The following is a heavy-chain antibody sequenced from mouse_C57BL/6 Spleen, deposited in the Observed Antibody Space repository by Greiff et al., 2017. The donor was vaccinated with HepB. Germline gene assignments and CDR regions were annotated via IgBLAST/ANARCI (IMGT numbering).Heavy chain of an antibody. Sequence: VQLQQPGAELVKPGASVKLSCKASGYTFTSYWMHWVKQRPGQGLEWIGMIHPNSGSTNYNEKFKSKATLTVDKSSSTAYMQLSSLTSEDSAVYYCARGGIYYYGSSYEDYAMDYWGQGTSVTVSS. V-gene: IGHV1-64*01. CDR3: ARGGIYYYGSSYEDYAMDY. CDR1: GYTFTSYW. CDR2: IHPNSGST. D-gene: IGHD1-1*01. J-gene: IGHJ4*01.